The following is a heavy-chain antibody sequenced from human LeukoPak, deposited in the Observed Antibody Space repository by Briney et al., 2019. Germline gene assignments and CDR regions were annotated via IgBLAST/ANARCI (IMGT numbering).Heavy chain of an antibody. CDR1: GYTFTGYY. CDR2: INANSGGT. CDR3: ARDLPYYDSSGYYSGY. Sequence: ASVKVSCKASGYTFTGYYMHWVRQAPGQGLEWMGWINANSGGTNYAQKFQGRVTMTRDTSISTAYMELSRLRSDDTAVYYCARDLPYYDSSGYYSGYWGQGTLVTVSS. D-gene: IGHD3-22*01. J-gene: IGHJ4*02. V-gene: IGHV1-2*02.